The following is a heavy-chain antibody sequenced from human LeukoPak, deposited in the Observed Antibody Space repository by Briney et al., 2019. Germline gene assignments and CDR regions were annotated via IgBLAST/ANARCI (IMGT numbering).Heavy chain of an antibody. CDR2: FDPEDGET. CDR3: ATLPGRVIVVVPAATGFDP. J-gene: IGHJ5*02. D-gene: IGHD2-2*01. Sequence: GASVKVSCKVSGYTLTELSMHWVRQAPGKGLEWMGGFDPEDGETIYAQKFQGRVTTTEDTSTDTAYMELSSLRSEDTAVYYCATLPGRVIVVVPAATGFDPWGQGTLVTVSS. CDR1: GYTLTELS. V-gene: IGHV1-24*01.